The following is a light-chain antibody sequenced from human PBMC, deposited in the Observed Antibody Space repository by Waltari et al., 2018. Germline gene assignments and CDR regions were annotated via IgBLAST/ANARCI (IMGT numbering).Light chain of an antibody. CDR2: DTS. CDR3: QQYGSSPRT. J-gene: IGKJ1*01. Sequence: EIVLTQSPATLSLSPGERATLSCGASQSVSSGYLAWYQQKPGLAPRLLIYDTSTRVTGIPDRFSGSGSGTDFTLTISRLEPEDFAVYYCQQYGSSPRTFGQGTKVEIK. V-gene: IGKV3D-20*01. CDR1: QSVSSGY.